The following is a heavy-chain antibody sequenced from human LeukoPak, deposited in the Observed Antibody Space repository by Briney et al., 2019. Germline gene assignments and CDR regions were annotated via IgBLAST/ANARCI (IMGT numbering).Heavy chain of an antibody. CDR3: ARGSYYYDSSGYYSGGYNWFDP. D-gene: IGHD3-22*01. Sequence: ASVKVSCKASGYTFTSYDINWVRQATGQGLEWMGWLNPNSGNTRYAQKFQGRVTMTRNTSISTAYMELSSLRSEDTAVYYCARGSYYYDSSGYYSGGYNWFDPWGQGTLVTVSS. CDR1: GYTFTSYD. J-gene: IGHJ5*02. CDR2: LNPNSGNT. V-gene: IGHV1-8*01.